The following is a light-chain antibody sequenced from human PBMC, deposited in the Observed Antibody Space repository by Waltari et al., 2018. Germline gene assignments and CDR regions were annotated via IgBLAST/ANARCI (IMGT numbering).Light chain of an antibody. CDR1: SSDVGGHNR. V-gene: IGLV2-8*01. CDR2: EVD. CDR3: SSYRGDYNWV. Sequence: QSALTQPPSASGSPGQSVTISCTGTSSDVGGHNRVSWYQQYPGTAPKLIIYEVDKRPSGVPDRVSGSRSGNTASLTVSGLQADDESVYYCSSYRGDYNWVFGGGTKLTVL. J-gene: IGLJ2*01.